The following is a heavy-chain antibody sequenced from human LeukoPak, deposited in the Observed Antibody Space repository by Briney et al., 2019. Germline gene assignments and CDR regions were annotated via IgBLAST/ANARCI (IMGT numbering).Heavy chain of an antibody. CDR2: MNPNSGNT. CDR3: ATYYDILTGYLSAFDI. CDR1: GYTFTSYD. D-gene: IGHD3-9*01. V-gene: IGHV1-8*03. J-gene: IGHJ3*02. Sequence: ASVKVSCKASGYTFTSYDINWVRQATGQGLEWMGWMNPNSGNTGYAQKFQGRVTITRNTSISTAYMELSSLRSEDTAVYYCATYYDILTGYLSAFDIWGQGTMVTVSS.